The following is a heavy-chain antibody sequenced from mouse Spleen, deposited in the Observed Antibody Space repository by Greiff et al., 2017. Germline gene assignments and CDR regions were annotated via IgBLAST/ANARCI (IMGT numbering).Heavy chain of an antibody. J-gene: IGHJ2*01. CDR3: ASAPYGYLDY. V-gene: IGHV3-2*02. D-gene: IGHD1-1*01. Sequence: EVKLQESGPGLVKPSQSLSLTCTVTGYSITSDYAWNWIRQFPGNKLEWIGYISYSGSTSYNPSLKSRISITRDTSKNQFFLQLNSVTTEDTATYYCASAPYGYLDYWGQGTTLTVSS. CDR2: ISYSGST. CDR1: GYSITSDYA.